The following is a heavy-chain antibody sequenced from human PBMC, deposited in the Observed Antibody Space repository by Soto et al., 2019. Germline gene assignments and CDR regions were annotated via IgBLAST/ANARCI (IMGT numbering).Heavy chain of an antibody. CDR1: GGSFRGYY. J-gene: IGHJ4*02. Sequence: QVRLQQWGAGLLKPSETLALTCAVHGGSFRGYYWSWIRQTPGKGLEWIGEINHSGGTNYNPSLKSRVSISVDASKNQLSLQLTSVTTADTAVYYCARLWSSNEGSSWGQGTLVAVSS. V-gene: IGHV4-34*01. CDR3: ARLWSSNEGSS. CDR2: INHSGGT. D-gene: IGHD3-10*01.